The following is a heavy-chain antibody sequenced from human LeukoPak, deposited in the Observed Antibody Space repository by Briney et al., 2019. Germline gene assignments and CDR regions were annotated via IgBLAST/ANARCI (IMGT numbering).Heavy chain of an antibody. V-gene: IGHV3-48*04. CDR2: ISSISSTI. Sequence: GGSLRLSCAASGFTFSDYSMNWVRQAPGMGLEWVSYISSISSTIYYADSVKGRFIISRDNAKSSLYLQMHSLRAEDTAVYYCARDFGTSVSPKYFQHWGQGTLVTVSS. J-gene: IGHJ1*01. D-gene: IGHD4-17*01. CDR3: ARDFGTSVSPKYFQH. CDR1: GFTFSDYS.